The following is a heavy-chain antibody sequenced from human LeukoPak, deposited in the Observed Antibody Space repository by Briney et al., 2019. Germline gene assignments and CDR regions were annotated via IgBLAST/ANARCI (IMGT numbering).Heavy chain of an antibody. V-gene: IGHV1-2*02. CDR1: GGTFSSYA. CDR3: ARGGYYYDSSGYYYYPEYFDY. Sequence: ASVKVSCKASGGTFSSYAISWVRQAPGQGLEWMGWINPNSGGTNYAQKFQGRVTMTRDTSISTAYMELSRLRSDDTAVYYCARGGYYYDSSGYYYYPEYFDYWGQGTLVTVSS. D-gene: IGHD3-22*01. J-gene: IGHJ4*02. CDR2: INPNSGGT.